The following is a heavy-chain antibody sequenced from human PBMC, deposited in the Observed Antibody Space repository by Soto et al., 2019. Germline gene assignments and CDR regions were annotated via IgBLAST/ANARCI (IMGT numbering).Heavy chain of an antibody. CDR2: IYYSGST. CDR3: ARDSSSSAGYYYYGMDV. CDR1: GGSISSGGYY. D-gene: IGHD6-6*01. J-gene: IGHJ6*02. V-gene: IGHV4-31*03. Sequence: SETLSLTCTVSGGSISSGGYYWSWIRQHPGKGLEWIGYIYYSGSTYYNPSLKSRVTISVDTSKNQFSLKLSSVTAADTAVYYCARDSSSSAGYYYYGMDVWGQGTTVTVSS.